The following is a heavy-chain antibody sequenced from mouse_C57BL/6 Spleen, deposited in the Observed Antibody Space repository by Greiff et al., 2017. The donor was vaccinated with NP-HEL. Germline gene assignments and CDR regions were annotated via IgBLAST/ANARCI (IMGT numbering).Heavy chain of an antibody. J-gene: IGHJ3*01. CDR1: GYSFTDYN. D-gene: IGHD2-5*01. CDR3: ARYSNTWFAY. V-gene: IGHV1-39*01. CDR2: INPNYGTT. Sequence: FPLPPSGPELVKPGASVKISCKASGYSFTDYNMNWVKQSNGKSLEWIGVINPNYGTTSYNQKFKGKATLTVDQSSSTAYMQLNSLTSEDSAVYYCARYSNTWFAYWGQGTLVTVSA.